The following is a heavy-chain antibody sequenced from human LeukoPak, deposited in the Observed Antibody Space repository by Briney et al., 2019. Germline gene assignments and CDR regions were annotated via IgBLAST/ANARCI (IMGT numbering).Heavy chain of an antibody. Sequence: SETLSLTCTVYGNSISSGDYYWSWIRQPAGKGLEWIGRIYTSGSTNYNPSLKSRVTISGDTSKNQFSLKLSSVIAADTAVYYCASGAYSYYYMDVWGKGTTVTISS. CDR3: ASGAYSYYYMDV. CDR2: IYTSGST. V-gene: IGHV4-61*02. D-gene: IGHD4-11*01. CDR1: GNSISSGDYY. J-gene: IGHJ6*03.